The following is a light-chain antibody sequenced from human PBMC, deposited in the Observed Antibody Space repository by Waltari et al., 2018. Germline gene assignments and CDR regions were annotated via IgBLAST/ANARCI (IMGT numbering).Light chain of an antibody. J-gene: IGKJ1*01. CDR2: AAS. Sequence: DIQMTQSPSSLSASVGDRVTITCRASQSISTFLNWYQQKPGRAPHVLIYAASRLLSGVPSRFSGSGSGTDFTLTISSLQPEDFATYFCQQSYSGPPWTFGQGTKVEVK. V-gene: IGKV1-39*01. CDR1: QSISTF. CDR3: QQSYSGPPWT.